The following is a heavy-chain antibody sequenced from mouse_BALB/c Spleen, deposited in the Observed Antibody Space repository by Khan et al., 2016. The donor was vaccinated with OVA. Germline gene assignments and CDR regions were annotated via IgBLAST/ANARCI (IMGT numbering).Heavy chain of an antibody. CDR1: GYTFTDFT. CDR3: TRGGGGSSFAY. J-gene: IGHJ3*01. D-gene: IGHD1-1*01. CDR2: ISTYYGDV. Sequence: QVQLKQSGAELVRPGVSVKISCKGSGYTFTDFTMHWVKQSHAKSLEWIGVISTYYGDVTYNQKFKGKATMTVDKSSSTAYMELARLTSEDSAIYNCTRGGGGSSFAYWGQGTLVTVSA. V-gene: IGHV1S137*01.